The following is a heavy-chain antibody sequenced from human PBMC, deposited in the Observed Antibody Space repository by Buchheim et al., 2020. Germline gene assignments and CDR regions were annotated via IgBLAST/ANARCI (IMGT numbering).Heavy chain of an antibody. Sequence: QVQLVQSGAGVKKPGASVKVSCKASGYTFTSYDINWVRQATGQGLEWMGWMNPNSGNTGYAQKFQGRVTMTRNTSISTAYMELSSLRSEDTAVYYCARAYDFWSGYYTGRAYYYYMDVWGKGTT. D-gene: IGHD3-3*01. J-gene: IGHJ6*03. CDR3: ARAYDFWSGYYTGRAYYYYMDV. CDR2: MNPNSGNT. CDR1: GYTFTSYD. V-gene: IGHV1-8*01.